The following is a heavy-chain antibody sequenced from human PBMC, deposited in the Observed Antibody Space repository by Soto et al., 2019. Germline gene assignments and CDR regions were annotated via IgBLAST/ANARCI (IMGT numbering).Heavy chain of an antibody. D-gene: IGHD5-18*01. CDR1: GYTFTRYY. CDR2: INPSGGST. CDR3: ARDFDTAMVSGGGAWDV. J-gene: IGHJ6*02. V-gene: IGHV1-46*01. Sequence: ASVKVYCKASGYTFTRYYMHCVRQAPGQGLEWMGIINPSGGSTSYAQKFQGRVTMTRDTSTSTVYMELSSLRSEDTAVYYCARDFDTAMVSGGGAWDVWGQGTTVTVSS.